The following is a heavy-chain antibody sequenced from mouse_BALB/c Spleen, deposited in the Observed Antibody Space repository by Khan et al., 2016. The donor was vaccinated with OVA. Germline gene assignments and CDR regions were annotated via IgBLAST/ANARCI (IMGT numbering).Heavy chain of an antibody. V-gene: IGHV1S34*01. Sequence: LVKTGASVKISCKASGYSFTGYYMHWVKQSHGNSLEWIGYISCYNDATSYHQTIKGKATLTVATAASTSYMQLNSLTSEDTAVYYCARDYSSKKPYAMDYWGQGTSVTVSS. CDR2: ISCYNDAT. J-gene: IGHJ4*01. CDR1: GYSFTGYY. CDR3: ARDYSSKKPYAMDY. D-gene: IGHD1-1*01.